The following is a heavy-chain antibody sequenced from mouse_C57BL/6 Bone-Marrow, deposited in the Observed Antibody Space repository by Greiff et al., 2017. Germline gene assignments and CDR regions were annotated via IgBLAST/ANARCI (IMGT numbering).Heavy chain of an antibody. CDR2: INPNNGGT. CDR3: ARIDYDVDAMDY. Sequence: VQLQQSGPELVKPGASVKISCKASGYTFTDYYMNWVKQSNGKSLEWIGDINPNNGGTSYNQKFKGKATLTVDKSSSTAYMELRSLTSEDSAVYYCARIDYDVDAMDYWGQGTSVTVSS. CDR1: GYTFTDYY. V-gene: IGHV1-26*01. D-gene: IGHD2-4*01. J-gene: IGHJ4*01.